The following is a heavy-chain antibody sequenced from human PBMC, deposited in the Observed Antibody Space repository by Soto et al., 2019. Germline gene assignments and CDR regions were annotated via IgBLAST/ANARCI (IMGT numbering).Heavy chain of an antibody. CDR3: GRFGVSTLRLYYFYY. D-gene: IGHD5-12*01. J-gene: IGHJ4*02. CDR1: GGSISSYY. CDR2: IYYSGST. V-gene: IGHV4-59*01. Sequence: QVQLQESGPGLVKPSETLSLTCTVSGGSISSYYWSWIRQPPGKGLEWIGYIYYSGSTNYNPSLKSRVTISVDTSMNQFPLKLSSVTASDTAVYYCGRFGVSTLRLYYFYYWGQGSLVTVSS.